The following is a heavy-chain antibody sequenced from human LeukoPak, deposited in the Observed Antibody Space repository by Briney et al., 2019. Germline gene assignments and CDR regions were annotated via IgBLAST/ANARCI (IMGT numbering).Heavy chain of an antibody. CDR3: ARKVGMVITSDGWFGP. D-gene: IGHD3-22*01. CDR2: IIPIFGIA. CDR1: GGTFSSYA. Sequence: SVKVSCKASGGTFSSYAISWVRQAPGQGLEWMGRIIPIFGIANYAQKFPGRVTITADTSTSTAYMELSSLRSDETAVYYCARKVGMVITSDGWFGPWAQGTLVTVFS. V-gene: IGHV1-69*04. J-gene: IGHJ5*02.